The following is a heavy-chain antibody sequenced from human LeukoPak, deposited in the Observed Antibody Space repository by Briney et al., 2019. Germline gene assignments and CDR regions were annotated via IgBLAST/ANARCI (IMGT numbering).Heavy chain of an antibody. V-gene: IGHV3-23*01. CDR2: ISGSGGST. Sequence: GGSLRLSCAASGFTFSSYAMSWVRQALGKGLEGVSAISGSGGSTYYADSVKGRFTISRDNAKNSLYLQMNSLRAEDTAVYYCANHLACGSTSCPSFDYWGQGTLVTVSS. D-gene: IGHD2-2*01. J-gene: IGHJ4*02. CDR1: GFTFSSYA. CDR3: ANHLACGSTSCPSFDY.